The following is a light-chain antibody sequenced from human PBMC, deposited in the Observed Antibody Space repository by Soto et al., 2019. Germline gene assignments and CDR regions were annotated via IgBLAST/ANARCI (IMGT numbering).Light chain of an antibody. Sequence: EFVFTQSPAPLSLSPGKRATLSCRASQSVSSNLAWHQQKPGQAPSLLIYGAFTRATGIPDRFSGSGSGTEFTLTIRSLQSEDFALYYCQQYNDCSLTFGQGTKVDIK. CDR1: QSVSSN. J-gene: IGKJ1*01. CDR2: GAF. V-gene: IGKV3-15*01. CDR3: QQYNDCSLT.